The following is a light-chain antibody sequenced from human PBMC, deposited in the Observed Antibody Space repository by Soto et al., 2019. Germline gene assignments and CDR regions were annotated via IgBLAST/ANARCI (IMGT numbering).Light chain of an antibody. Sequence: DIQMTQSPFSLSASVGDRVTITCRASQSIRSYLNWYQQKPGKAPKLLIYAASSLQSGVPSRFSGSGSGTDFTLTISSLQPEDFATYYCQQSYSTPWTFGQGTKVDIK. CDR1: QSIRSY. V-gene: IGKV1-39*01. CDR3: QQSYSTPWT. J-gene: IGKJ1*01. CDR2: AAS.